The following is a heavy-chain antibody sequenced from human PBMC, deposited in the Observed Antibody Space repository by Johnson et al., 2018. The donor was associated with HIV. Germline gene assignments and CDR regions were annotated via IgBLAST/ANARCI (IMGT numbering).Heavy chain of an antibody. V-gene: IGHV3-NL1*01. CDR1: GFIFRTNG. CDR3: ATSYATGAFDI. J-gene: IGHJ3*02. D-gene: IGHD3-16*01. CDR2: IYSGGSK. Sequence: QVQLVESGGGVVQPGGSLRLSCAASGFIFRTNGMHWVSQAPGKGLEWVSVIYSGGSKYYADSVKGRFTISRDNSKNTLYLQMNSLRAEDTAVYYCATSYATGAFDIWGQGTMVTVSS.